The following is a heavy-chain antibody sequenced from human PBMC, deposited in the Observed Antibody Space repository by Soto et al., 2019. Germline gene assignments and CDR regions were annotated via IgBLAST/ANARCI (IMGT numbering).Heavy chain of an antibody. Sequence: QVQLQESGPGLVKPSETLSLTCTVSGGSISSYYWSWIRQPPGKGLEWIGYIYYSGRTNYNPSLKSRVTTSVDTSKNQFSLKLSSVTAADTAVYYCARFGSGDGYFDYWGQGTLVTVSS. CDR3: ARFGSGDGYFDY. V-gene: IGHV4-59*01. CDR1: GGSISSYY. CDR2: IYYSGRT. J-gene: IGHJ4*02. D-gene: IGHD7-27*01.